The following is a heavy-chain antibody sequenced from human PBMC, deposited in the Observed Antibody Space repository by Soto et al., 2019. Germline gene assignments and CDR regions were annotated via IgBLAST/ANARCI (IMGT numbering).Heavy chain of an antibody. CDR1: GYTFTSYY. Sequence: ASVTVCCKASGYTFTSYYRQWVRQAPGQGLEWMGIINPSGGSTSYAQKFQGRVTMTRDTSTSTVYMELSSLRSEDTAVYYCAAAGTYPYYFDYWGQGTLVTVSS. CDR3: AAAGTYPYYFDY. D-gene: IGHD6-25*01. V-gene: IGHV1-46*01. J-gene: IGHJ4*02. CDR2: INPSGGST.